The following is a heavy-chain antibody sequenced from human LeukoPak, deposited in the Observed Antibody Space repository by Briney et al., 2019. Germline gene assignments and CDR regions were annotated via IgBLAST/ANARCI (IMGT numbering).Heavy chain of an antibody. CDR2: ISGSGGST. V-gene: IGHV3-23*01. J-gene: IGHJ4*02. CDR3: AHGGPGYYFDY. D-gene: IGHD2-15*01. Sequence: GGSLRLTCAASGFTFGSYAMSWVRQAPGKGLEWVAAISGSGGSTYYADSVKGRFTISRDNSKNTLYLQMNSLRAEDTAVYYCAHGGPGYYFDYWGQGTLVTVSS. CDR1: GFTFGSYA.